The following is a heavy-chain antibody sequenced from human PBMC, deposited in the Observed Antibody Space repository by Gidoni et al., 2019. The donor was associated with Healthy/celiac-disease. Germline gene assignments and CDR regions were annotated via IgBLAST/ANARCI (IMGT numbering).Heavy chain of an antibody. D-gene: IGHD4-17*01. Sequence: QVQLQESGPGLVKPSETLSLTCTVSGGSVSSGSYYWSWIRQPPGKGLEWIGYIYYRGSTNYNPSLKSRVTISVDTSKNQFSLKLSSVTAADTAVYYCAREGGYGEFDYWGQGTLVTVSS. CDR2: IYYRGST. J-gene: IGHJ4*02. V-gene: IGHV4-61*01. CDR3: AREGGYGEFDY. CDR1: GGSVSSGSYY.